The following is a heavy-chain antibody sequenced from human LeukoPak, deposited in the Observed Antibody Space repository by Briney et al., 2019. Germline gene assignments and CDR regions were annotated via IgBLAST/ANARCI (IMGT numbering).Heavy chain of an antibody. CDR1: GYTFTSYA. CDR3: ARGSYDSSDFEYFHH. CDR2: INPNSGGT. J-gene: IGHJ1*01. Sequence: ASVKVSCKASGYTFTSYAMNWVRQAPGQGLEWMGWINPNSGGTNYAQKFQGRVTMTRDTSIGTAYMELNRLRSDDTAVYYCARGSYDSSDFEYFHHWGQGTLVTVSS. D-gene: IGHD3-22*01. V-gene: IGHV1-2*02.